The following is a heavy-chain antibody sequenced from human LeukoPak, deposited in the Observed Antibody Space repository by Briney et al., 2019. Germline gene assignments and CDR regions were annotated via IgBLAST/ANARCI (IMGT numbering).Heavy chain of an antibody. CDR2: INLSGST. V-gene: IGHV4-34*01. Sequence: GSLRLSCAASGFTFSSYAMSWIRQPPGKGLEWIGEINLSGSTNYNPSLKSRVTISVDTSKNQFSLNLTSVTAADTAVYYCARGLRRVTTTPFDFWGQGTLVTVSS. J-gene: IGHJ4*02. CDR1: GFTFSSYA. CDR3: ARGLRRVTTTPFDF. D-gene: IGHD4-17*01.